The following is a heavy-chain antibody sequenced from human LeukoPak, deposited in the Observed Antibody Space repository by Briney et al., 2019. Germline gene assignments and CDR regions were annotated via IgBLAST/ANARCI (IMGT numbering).Heavy chain of an antibody. CDR3: ARDQDIVVVVGNGMDV. D-gene: IGHD2-15*01. CDR1: GYTSTSYG. V-gene: IGHV1-18*01. CDR2: ISAYNGNT. J-gene: IGHJ6*02. Sequence: ASVKVSCKASGYTSTSYGISWVRQAPGQGLEWMGWISAYNGNTNYAQKLQGGVTMTTDTSTSTAYMELRSLRSDDTAVYYCARDQDIVVVVGNGMDVWGQGTTVTVSS.